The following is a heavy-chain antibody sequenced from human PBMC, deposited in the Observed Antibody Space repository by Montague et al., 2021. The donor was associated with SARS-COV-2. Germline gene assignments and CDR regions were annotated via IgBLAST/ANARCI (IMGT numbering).Heavy chain of an antibody. CDR2: IRTTGHT. V-gene: IGHV4-4*07. Sequence: SETLSLTCTVSGGSISSYYWSWIRQPAGKGLEWIGRIRTTGHTDYNSSLESRVFMSVDTSTNQFSLSLTFVTAADTAVYFCARFGSGTLEFDLWGQGTLVTVSS. CDR1: GGSISSYY. D-gene: IGHD1-26*01. CDR3: ARFGSGTLEFDL. J-gene: IGHJ4*02.